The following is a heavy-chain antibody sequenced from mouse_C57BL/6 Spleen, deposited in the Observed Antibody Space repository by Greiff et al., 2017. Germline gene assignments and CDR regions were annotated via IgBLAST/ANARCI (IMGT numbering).Heavy chain of an antibody. D-gene: IGHD4-1*01. CDR1: GYTFTDYN. Sequence: VQLQQSGPELVKPGASVKIPCKASGYTFTDYNMDWVKQSHGKSLEWIGDINTNNGGTVYNQPFKGKATLTVDKSSSTDYMELRSLATENTAVYCCERSGAGTFAYWGQGTLVTVSA. V-gene: IGHV1-18*01. CDR3: ERSGAGTFAY. J-gene: IGHJ3*01. CDR2: INTNNGGT.